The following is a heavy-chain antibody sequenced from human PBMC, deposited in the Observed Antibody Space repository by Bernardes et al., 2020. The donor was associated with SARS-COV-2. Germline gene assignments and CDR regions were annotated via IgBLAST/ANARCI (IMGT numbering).Heavy chain of an antibody. V-gene: IGHV3-66*02. Sequence: GGSLRLSCAASGFTVSTNYMSWVRQAPGKGLEWLSVIYSGGNTYYGDSVKGRFTISRDNSKNTLYLQMNSLRAEDTAVYYCARERDTSDYSWGQGTLVTVSS. CDR3: ARERDTSDYS. CDR1: GFTVSTNY. J-gene: IGHJ4*02. D-gene: IGHD3-22*01. CDR2: IYSGGNT.